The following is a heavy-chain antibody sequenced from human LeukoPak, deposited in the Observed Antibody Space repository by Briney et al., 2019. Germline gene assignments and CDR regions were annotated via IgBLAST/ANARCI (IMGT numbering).Heavy chain of an antibody. J-gene: IGHJ4*02. CDR1: GYTFTGHY. Sequence: ASVNVSCKASGYTFTGHYLFWVRQAPGQGLEWMGWINPNSGDTNYAQKFQGRVTVTRDTSISTAYMELTRLRSDDTAVYYCTREDYWGQGTPVTVSS. CDR2: INPNSGDT. V-gene: IGHV1-2*02. CDR3: TREDY.